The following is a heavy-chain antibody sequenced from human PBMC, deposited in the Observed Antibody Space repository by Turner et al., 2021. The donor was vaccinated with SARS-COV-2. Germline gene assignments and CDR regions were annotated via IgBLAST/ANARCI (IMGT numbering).Heavy chain of an antibody. V-gene: IGHV3-7*01. CDR2: IKQDGSEK. CDR1: GFTFSSYW. Sequence: VHVLASGRGLVWLVGTLLLSCAAAGFTFSSYWMRWVRQAPGKGLEWVAKIKQDGSEKYYVDSVKGRVTISRDNAKNQLYLQMNSLRAEDTAVYYCARMELLFTGFDYWGQGTLVTVSS. D-gene: IGHD1-7*01. J-gene: IGHJ4*02. CDR3: ARMELLFTGFDY.